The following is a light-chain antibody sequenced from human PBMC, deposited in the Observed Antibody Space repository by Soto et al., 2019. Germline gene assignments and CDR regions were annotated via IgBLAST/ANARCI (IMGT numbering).Light chain of an antibody. CDR3: QQYGSSPPG. CDR2: GAS. V-gene: IGKV3-20*01. CDR1: QSVSSSY. J-gene: IGKJ3*01. Sequence: EIVLTQSPGTLSLSPVERATLSCRASQSVSSSYLAWYQQKPGQAPRLLIYGASSRATGIPDRFSGSGSGTDFTLTISRLEPEDFAVYYCQQYGSSPPGFGPGT.